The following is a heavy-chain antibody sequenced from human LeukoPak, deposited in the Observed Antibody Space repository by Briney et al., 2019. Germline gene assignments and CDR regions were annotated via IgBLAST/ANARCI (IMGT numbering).Heavy chain of an antibody. J-gene: IGHJ4*02. CDR1: GGSFSGYY. CDR2: INHSGST. Sequence: SETLSLTCTVYGGSFSGYYWSWIRQPPGKGLEWIGEINHSGSTNYNPSLKSRVTISVDTSKNQFSLKLSSVTAADTAVYYCARVGIYDSSGYSIWGQGTLVTVSS. D-gene: IGHD3-22*01. V-gene: IGHV4-34*01. CDR3: ARVGIYDSSGYSI.